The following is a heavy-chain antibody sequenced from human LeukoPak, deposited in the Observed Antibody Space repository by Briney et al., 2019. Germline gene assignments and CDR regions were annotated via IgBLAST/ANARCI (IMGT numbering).Heavy chain of an antibody. V-gene: IGHV1-2*02. Sequence: ASVKVSCKASGYTLTDYYMHWVRQAPGQGLEWMGWINPNSGGTNYAQKFQGRVTMTRDTSISTAYMELSRLRSDDTAVYYCARSDFAGTIHGYWGQGTLVTVSS. CDR3: ARSDFAGTIHGY. CDR2: INPNSGGT. J-gene: IGHJ4*02. CDR1: GYTLTDYY. D-gene: IGHD6-13*01.